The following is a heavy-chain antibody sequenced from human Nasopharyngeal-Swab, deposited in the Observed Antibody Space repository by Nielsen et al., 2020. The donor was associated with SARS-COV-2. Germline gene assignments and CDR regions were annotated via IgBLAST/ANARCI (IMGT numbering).Heavy chain of an antibody. D-gene: IGHD2-2*02. Sequence: ASVKVSCKASGYTFTSYAMHWVRQAPGQRLEWMGWINAGNGNTKYSQKFQGRVTITRDASASTAYMELSSLRSEDTAVYYRARAIVVVPAAIEYYFDYWGQGTLVTVSS. CDR2: INAGNGNT. J-gene: IGHJ4*02. V-gene: IGHV1-3*01. CDR3: ARAIVVVPAAIEYYFDY. CDR1: GYTFTSYA.